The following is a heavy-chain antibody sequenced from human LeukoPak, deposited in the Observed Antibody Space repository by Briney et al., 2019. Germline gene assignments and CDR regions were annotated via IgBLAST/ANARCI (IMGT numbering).Heavy chain of an antibody. CDR2: ITSDGSTT. Sequence: GGSLRLSCVGSGFSFGSYWMHWVRQAPGKELVWVSRITSDGSTTSYADSVKGRFTISRDNARNTLYLQMNSLRAEDTAVYYCATGSANYGSGSYFSAWGQGTLVTVSS. V-gene: IGHV3-74*01. CDR1: GFSFGSYW. D-gene: IGHD3-10*01. CDR3: ATGSANYGSGSYFSA. J-gene: IGHJ4*02.